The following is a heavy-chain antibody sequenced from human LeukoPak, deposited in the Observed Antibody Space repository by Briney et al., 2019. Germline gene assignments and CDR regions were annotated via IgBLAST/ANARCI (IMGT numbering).Heavy chain of an antibody. J-gene: IGHJ5*02. CDR2: ISNTGGST. CDR3: IVFGDSNH. CDR1: GFSFNTYA. Sequence: PGGSLRLSCAASGFSFNTYAMSWVRQAPGKGLEWVSAISNTGGSTYYADSVKGRFTISRDTSKNTLYLQINSLRVEDTAVYYCIVFGDSNHWGQGTLVTVSS. D-gene: IGHD4-17*01. V-gene: IGHV3-23*01.